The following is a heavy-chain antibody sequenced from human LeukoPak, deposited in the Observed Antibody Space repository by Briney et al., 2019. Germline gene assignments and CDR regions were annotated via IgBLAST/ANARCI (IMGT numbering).Heavy chain of an antibody. V-gene: IGHV4-59*01. CDR3: ATYRAYCSGGSCINWFDP. CDR1: GGSISSYY. Sequence: PSETLSLTCTVSGGSISSYYWSRIRQPPGKGLEWIGYIYYSGSTNYNPSLKSRVTISVDTSKNQFSLKLSSVTAADTAVYYCATYRAYCSGGSCINWFDPWGQGTLVTVSS. D-gene: IGHD2-15*01. CDR2: IYYSGST. J-gene: IGHJ5*02.